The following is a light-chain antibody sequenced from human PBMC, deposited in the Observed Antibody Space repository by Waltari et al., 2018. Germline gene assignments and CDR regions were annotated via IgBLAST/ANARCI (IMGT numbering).Light chain of an antibody. CDR1: QSVLYSSNIHNY. CDR2: WAS. CDR3: QQYYNTLPT. J-gene: IGKJ1*01. V-gene: IGKV4-1*01. Sequence: DIVMTQSPDSLAVSLGERATINCKSSQSVLYSSNIHNYLAWYQQKPGQPPKLRIYWASTRESGVPDRFSGSGSGTDFTLTISSLQAEDVAVYYCQQYYNTLPTFGQGTKVEIK.